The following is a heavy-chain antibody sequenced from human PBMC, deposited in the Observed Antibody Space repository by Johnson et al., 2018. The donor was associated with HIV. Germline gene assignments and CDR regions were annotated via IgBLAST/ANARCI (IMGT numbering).Heavy chain of an antibody. D-gene: IGHD3-10*01. J-gene: IGHJ3*02. Sequence: QVQLVESGGGLVQPGGSLRLSCAASGFTFSSYAMHWVRQAPGKGLVWVAVISFDGSKKYYTDSVKGRFTISRDNSNNTLYLQMNSLRAEDTAVYYCAKGGLWFGESIDAFDIWGQGTMVTVSS. V-gene: IGHV3-30-3*01. CDR3: AKGGLWFGESIDAFDI. CDR1: GFTFSSYA. CDR2: ISFDGSKK.